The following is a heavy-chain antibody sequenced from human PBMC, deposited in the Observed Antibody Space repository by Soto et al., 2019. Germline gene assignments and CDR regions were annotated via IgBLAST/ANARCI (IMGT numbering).Heavy chain of an antibody. J-gene: IGHJ6*02. CDR3: ASSYYGSGNPKDYYYGMDV. Sequence: ASVKVSCKASGYTFISYGISWVRQAPGQGLEWMGWIRVYNGNTNYAQKLQGRVTMTTDTSTSTAYMELRSLRSEDTAVYYCASSYYGSGNPKDYYYGMDVWGQGTTVTVSS. D-gene: IGHD3-10*01. V-gene: IGHV1-18*01. CDR2: IRVYNGNT. CDR1: GYTFISYG.